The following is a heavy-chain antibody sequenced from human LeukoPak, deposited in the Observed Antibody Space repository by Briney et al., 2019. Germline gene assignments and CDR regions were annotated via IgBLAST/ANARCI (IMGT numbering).Heavy chain of an antibody. V-gene: IGHV3-9*01. D-gene: IGHD6-25*01. CDR3: ARAQRGDYMDV. CDR1: GFTFDDYA. J-gene: IGHJ6*03. Sequence: GGSLRLSCAASGFTFDDYAMHWVRQAPGKGLEWVSSISWNSGSTYYADSVKGRFTISRDNSKNTLYLLMNNLRAEDTAVYYCARAQRGDYMDVWGKGTTVTISS. CDR2: ISWNSGST.